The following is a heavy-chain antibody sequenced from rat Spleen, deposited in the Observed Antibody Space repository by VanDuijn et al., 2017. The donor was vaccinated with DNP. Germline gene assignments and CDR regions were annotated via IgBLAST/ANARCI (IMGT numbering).Heavy chain of an antibody. CDR2: IIYDGSST. CDR3: ATRQGVRIITPYNWFAY. V-gene: IGHV5-7*01. J-gene: IGHJ3*01. Sequence: EVQLVESGGCLVQPGRSLKLSCAASGFTFSDYNMALVRKAPKKGLEWVATIIYDGSSTYYGYSVKGRFTVSRDNAKSTLYLQMDSLRSEDTATYYCATRQGVRIITPYNWFAYWGQGTLVTVSS. CDR1: GFTFSDYN. D-gene: IGHD1-6*01.